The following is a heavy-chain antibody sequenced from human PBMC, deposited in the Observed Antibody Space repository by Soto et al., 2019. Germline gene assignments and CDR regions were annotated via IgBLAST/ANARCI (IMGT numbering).Heavy chain of an antibody. CDR1: TGSINGYY. CDR2: IYSSGST. D-gene: IGHD2-2*01. CDR3: ARGKRDSTSCLDV. V-gene: IGHV4-59*01. J-gene: IGHJ6*02. Sequence: LSLTCRVSTGSINGYYWNWIRQSPGKGLEWIAFIYSSGSTNYNPSLKSRATISVDRSKNQVSLKLTSVTAADTAVYYCARGKRDSTSCLDVWGQGTTVTVSS.